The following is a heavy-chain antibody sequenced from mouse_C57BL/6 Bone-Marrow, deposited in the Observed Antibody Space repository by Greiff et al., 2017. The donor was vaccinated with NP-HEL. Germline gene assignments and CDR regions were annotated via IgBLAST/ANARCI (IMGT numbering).Heavy chain of an antibody. J-gene: IGHJ3*01. CDR3: AREGYYGSSLPWFAY. Sequence: DVMLVESGGGLVKPGGSLKLSCAASGFTFSSYAMSWVRQTPDKRLEWVATISDGGSYTYYPDNVKGRFTISRDNAKNNLYLQMSHLKSEDTAMYYCAREGYYGSSLPWFAYWGQGTLVTVSA. D-gene: IGHD1-1*01. V-gene: IGHV5-4*01. CDR2: ISDGGSYT. CDR1: GFTFSSYA.